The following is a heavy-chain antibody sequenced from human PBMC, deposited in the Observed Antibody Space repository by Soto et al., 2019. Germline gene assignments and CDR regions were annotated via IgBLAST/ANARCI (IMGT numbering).Heavy chain of an antibody. D-gene: IGHD2-2*01. CDR1: GFTFSSYA. J-gene: IGHJ4*02. CDR2: ISGSGGST. CDR3: AKDDMVVPAAFLEY. V-gene: IGHV3-23*01. Sequence: GGSLRLSCAASGFTFSSYAMSWVRQAPGKGLEWVSAISGSGGSTYYADSVKGRFTISRDNSKNTLYLQMNSLRAEDTAVYYCAKDDMVVPAAFLEYWGQGTLVTVS.